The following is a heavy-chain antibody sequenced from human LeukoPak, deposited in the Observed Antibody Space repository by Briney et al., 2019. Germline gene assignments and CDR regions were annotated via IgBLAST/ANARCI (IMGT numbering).Heavy chain of an antibody. CDR1: GGSIRSYY. CDR3: ARRRGYSSSSGHFDY. Sequence: PSETLSLTCTVSGGSIRSYYWSWIRQPPGKGLEWIGYIYYSGSTNYNPSLKSRVTISVDTSKNQYSLKLSSVTAADTAVYYCARRRGYSSSSGHFDYWGQGTLVTVSS. J-gene: IGHJ4*02. CDR2: IYYSGST. D-gene: IGHD6-6*01. V-gene: IGHV4-59*08.